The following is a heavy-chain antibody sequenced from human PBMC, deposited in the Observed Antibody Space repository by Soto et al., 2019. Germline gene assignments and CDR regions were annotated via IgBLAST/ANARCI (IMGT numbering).Heavy chain of an antibody. CDR1: GFTFSSYG. CDR3: ARDGIVEPSSVRFDYQYYYGVDV. D-gene: IGHD1-1*01. J-gene: IGHJ6*02. Sequence: EVQLLESGGALVQPGGSPRLSCVASGFTFSSYGMGWVRQAPGKGLEWVSSISGSGGSTAYADSVKGRFTISRDNSRNTLYLQMNSLRAEDAAIYYCARDGIVEPSSVRFDYQYYYGVDVWGQGTTVTVSS. CDR2: ISGSGGST. V-gene: IGHV3-23*01.